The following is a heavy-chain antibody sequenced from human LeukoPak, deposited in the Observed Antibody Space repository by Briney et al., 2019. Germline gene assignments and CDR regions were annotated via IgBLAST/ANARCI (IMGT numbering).Heavy chain of an antibody. CDR3: VRGRGSYGWFDP. V-gene: IGHV3-30-3*01. J-gene: IGHJ5*02. CDR2: ISYNESNK. Sequence: PGGSLRLSCAASGFTFIAYTMHWFRQAPGKGLEWVAIISYNESNKYYADSVKGRFTISRDDAKNTVDLQMNSLRGEDTAVYYCVRGRGSYGWFDPWGQGTLVTVSS. CDR1: GFTFIAYT. D-gene: IGHD3-10*01.